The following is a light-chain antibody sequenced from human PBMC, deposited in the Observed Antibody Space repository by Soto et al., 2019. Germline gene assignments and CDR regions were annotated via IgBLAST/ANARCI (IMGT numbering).Light chain of an antibody. Sequence: DIQLTQSPSSLSASVGDNVIITCRASQIINTFLNWYQQTVGTAPKLLIYDAYTLERGVPSRFSGRGSGTEFTLTIRSLQPDDFGTYYCKQYDNYPWTFGQGTKVDIK. CDR3: KQYDNYPWT. CDR1: QIINTF. V-gene: IGKV1-5*01. J-gene: IGKJ1*01. CDR2: DAY.